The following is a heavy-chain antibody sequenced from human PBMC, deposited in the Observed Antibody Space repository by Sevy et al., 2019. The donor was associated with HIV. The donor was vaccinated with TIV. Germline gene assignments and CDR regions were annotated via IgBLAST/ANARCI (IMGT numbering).Heavy chain of an antibody. CDR2: TRNKANSYTT. J-gene: IGHJ4*02. V-gene: IGHV3-72*01. CDR1: GFTFSDHY. D-gene: IGHD3-16*01. CDR3: ARGEYDYGWGSWFDY. Sequence: GGSLRLSCAASGFTFSDHYMDWVRQAPGKGLEWVGRTRNKANSYTTEYASSVKGRLTISRDDSKNSPYVQMNSLKTEDTAVYYGARGEYDYGWGSWFDYWGQGTLVTVSS.